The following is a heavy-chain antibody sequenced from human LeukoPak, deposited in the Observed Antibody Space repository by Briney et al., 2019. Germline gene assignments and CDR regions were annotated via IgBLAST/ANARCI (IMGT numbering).Heavy chain of an antibody. D-gene: IGHD4-17*01. Sequence: GGSLRLSCAASGFTFDDYAMHWVRQAPGKGLEWVSGISWNSGSIHYADSVKGRFTISRDNAKKVLYLQMSSLRAEDTAVYYCARARDYGDYPPDYWGQGTLVTVSS. CDR3: ARARDYGDYPPDY. CDR2: ISWNSGSI. V-gene: IGHV3-9*01. J-gene: IGHJ4*02. CDR1: GFTFDDYA.